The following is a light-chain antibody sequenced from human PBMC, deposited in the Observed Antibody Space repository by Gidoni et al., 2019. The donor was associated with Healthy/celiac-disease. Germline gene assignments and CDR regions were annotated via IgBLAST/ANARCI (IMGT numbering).Light chain of an antibody. Sequence: QTVVPQEPSLTVSPAGTVTRTWASSTGAVTSGYYPNWFQQKPGQAPRALINSTSNKHTGTPARFSGSLLGGKAALTLSGVQPGDEAEYYGLLYYGGAQLVVFGGGTKLTVL. CDR3: LLYYGGAQLVV. J-gene: IGLJ2*01. CDR1: TGAVTSGYY. V-gene: IGLV7-43*01. CDR2: STS.